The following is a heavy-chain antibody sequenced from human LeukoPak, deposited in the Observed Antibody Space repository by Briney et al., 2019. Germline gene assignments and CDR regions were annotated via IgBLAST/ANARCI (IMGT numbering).Heavy chain of an antibody. V-gene: IGHV3-43*01. CDR1: GFTFDDYT. CDR2: ISWDGGST. D-gene: IGHD7-27*01. J-gene: IGHJ4*02. Sequence: GGSLRLSCAASGFTFDDYTMHWVRQAPGKGLEWVSLISWDGGSTYYADSVKGRFTISRDNSKNSLYLQMNSLRTEDTALYYCARKFLTGRLIDYWGQGTLVTVSS. CDR3: ARKFLTGRLIDY.